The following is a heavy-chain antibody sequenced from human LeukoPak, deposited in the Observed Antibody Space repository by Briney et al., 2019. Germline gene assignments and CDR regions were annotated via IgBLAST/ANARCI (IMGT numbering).Heavy chain of an antibody. Sequence: GASVKVSCKASGYTFTSYGISWVRQAPGQGLEWMGWISAYNGNTNYAQKLQGRVTMTTNTSTSTAYMELRSLRSDDTAVYYCARGGYYDILTGYYAIDYWGQGTLVTVSS. CDR1: GYTFTSYG. J-gene: IGHJ4*02. V-gene: IGHV1-18*01. CDR3: ARGGYYDILTGYYAIDY. D-gene: IGHD3-9*01. CDR2: ISAYNGNT.